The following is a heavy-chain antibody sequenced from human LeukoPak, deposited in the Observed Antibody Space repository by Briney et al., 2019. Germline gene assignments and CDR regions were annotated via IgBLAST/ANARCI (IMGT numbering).Heavy chain of an antibody. Sequence: ASVKVSCKTSGYTFTSYDINWVRQATGQGLEWMGWMNPKSGHTDYAEKFQGRVTMTRDTSITTAYMELSSLRSEDTAVYYCARGGYDFWSGYPNWFDPWGQGTLVTVSS. D-gene: IGHD3-3*01. J-gene: IGHJ5*02. CDR3: ARGGYDFWSGYPNWFDP. V-gene: IGHV1-8*01. CDR1: GYTFTSYD. CDR2: MNPKSGHT.